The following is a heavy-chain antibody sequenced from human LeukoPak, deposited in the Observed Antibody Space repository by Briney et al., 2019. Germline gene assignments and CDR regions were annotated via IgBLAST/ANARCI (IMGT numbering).Heavy chain of an antibody. Sequence: PSETLSLTCTVSDGSITSDSYSWGWIRQPPGKGLQWIVTLTYAGTNYYNPSLKSRVTMPVDTSKNQFPLKLSSVTATDTAVYYCARLGGGVQLWGDWGQGTLVTVSS. CDR2: LTYAGTN. CDR3: ARLGGGVQLWGD. CDR1: DGSITSDSYS. V-gene: IGHV4-39*01. J-gene: IGHJ4*02. D-gene: IGHD5-18*01.